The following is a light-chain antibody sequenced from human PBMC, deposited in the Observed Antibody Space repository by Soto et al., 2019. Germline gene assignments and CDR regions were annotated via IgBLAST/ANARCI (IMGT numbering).Light chain of an antibody. CDR1: QSVSDN. V-gene: IGKV3-15*01. CDR2: GAS. CDR3: QQYDKWPRT. J-gene: IGKJ1*01. Sequence: EIVMTQSPATLSLSPGERATLSCRASQSVSDNLAWYQHKPGQSPRLLMYGASIRATGFPARFSGRGSGTEFTLTISSLQSEDSAVYYCQQYDKWPRTFGQGTKVEIK.